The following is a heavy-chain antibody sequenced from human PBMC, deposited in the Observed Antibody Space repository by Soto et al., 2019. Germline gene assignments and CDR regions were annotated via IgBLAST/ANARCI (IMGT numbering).Heavy chain of an antibody. CDR3: AKVLYASESFDSEEAPYGMDV. CDR1: GFPFSRYD. V-gene: IGHV3-33*06. J-gene: IGHJ6*02. D-gene: IGHD3-10*01. CDR2: LWFDGSNE. Sequence: GGALRLYCAASGFPFSRYDMHWVRQAPGKGLEWVAVLWFDGSNEYYADSVQGRFTISRDNSKNTLYLQMDSLRAEDTAVYYCAKVLYASESFDSEEAPYGMDVWGQGTTVTVSS.